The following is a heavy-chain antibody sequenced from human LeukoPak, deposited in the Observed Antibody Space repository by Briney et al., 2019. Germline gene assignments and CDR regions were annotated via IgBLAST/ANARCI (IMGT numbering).Heavy chain of an antibody. CDR1: GYSFTSYW. CDR3: ARGLRPPYYDFWSGSYYFDY. D-gene: IGHD3-3*01. CDR2: IYPGDSDT. Sequence: GESLKISCKGSGYSFTSYWIGWVRQMPGKGLEWMGIIYPGDSDTRYSPSFQGQVTISADKSISTAYLQWSSLKASDTAMYYSARGLRPPYYDFWSGSYYFDYWGQGTLVTVSS. V-gene: IGHV5-51*01. J-gene: IGHJ4*02.